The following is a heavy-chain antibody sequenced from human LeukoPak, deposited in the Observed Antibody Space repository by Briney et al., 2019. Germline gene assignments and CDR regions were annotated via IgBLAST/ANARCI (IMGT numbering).Heavy chain of an antibody. V-gene: IGHV3-74*01. CDR2: IKTDGTNT. J-gene: IGHJ4*02. Sequence: GGSLRLSCAASGFTFTRHWMHWVRQAPGKGLEWASRIKTDGTNTIYADFVEGRFTISRDNARNTLYLQMSSLRAGDTAVYYCGGSEDGYIDYWGQGTLVTVSS. CDR3: GGSEDGYIDY. D-gene: IGHD5-24*01. CDR1: GFTFTRHW.